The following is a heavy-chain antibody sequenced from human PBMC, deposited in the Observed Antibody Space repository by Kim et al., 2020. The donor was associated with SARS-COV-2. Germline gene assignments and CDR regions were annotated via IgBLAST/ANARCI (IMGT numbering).Heavy chain of an antibody. CDR1: GYTFTSYY. V-gene: IGHV1-46*01. CDR2: INPSGGST. J-gene: IGHJ6*02. CDR3: ARVRYYDFWSGYSDDYYYGMDV. D-gene: IGHD3-3*01. Sequence: ASVKFSCKASGYTFTSYYMHWVRQAPGQGLEWMGIINPSGGSTSYAQKFQGRVTMTRDTSTSTVYMELSSLRSEDTAVYYCARVRYYDFWSGYSDDYYYGMDVWGQGTTVTVSS.